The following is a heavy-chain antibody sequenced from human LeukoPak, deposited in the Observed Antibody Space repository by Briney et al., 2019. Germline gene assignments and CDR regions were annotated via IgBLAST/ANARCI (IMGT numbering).Heavy chain of an antibody. V-gene: IGHV3-48*03. Sequence: GSLRLSCAASGFTFSIYEMNWVRQAPGKGLGWVSYINSSGTTIYYADSVKGRFTVSRDNAKNSLYLQMNSLRAEDTAVYYCARETDSTLFDYWGQGTLVTVSS. CDR2: INSSGTTI. CDR3: ARETDSTLFDY. D-gene: IGHD2-2*01. J-gene: IGHJ4*02. CDR1: GFTFSIYE.